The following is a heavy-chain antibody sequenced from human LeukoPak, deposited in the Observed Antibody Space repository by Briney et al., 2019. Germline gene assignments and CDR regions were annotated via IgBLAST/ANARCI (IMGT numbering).Heavy chain of an antibody. CDR1: GGSIRSSSYY. D-gene: IGHD6-6*01. J-gene: IGHJ6*03. CDR3: ARGEQGSSGYYYYYMDV. V-gene: IGHV4-39*07. CDR2: IYYSGTT. Sequence: SETLSLTCTVSGGSIRSSSYYWGWIRQPPGKGLEWIGSIYYSGTTYYNPSLKSRVTISIDTSKNQFSLKLSSVTAADTAVYYCARGEQGSSGYYYYYMDVWGKGTTVTVSS.